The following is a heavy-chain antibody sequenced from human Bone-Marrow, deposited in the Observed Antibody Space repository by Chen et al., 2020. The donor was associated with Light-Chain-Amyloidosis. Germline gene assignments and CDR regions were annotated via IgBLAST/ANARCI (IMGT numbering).Heavy chain of an antibody. Sequence: EEPLSQSGPEVNKPGESLNITCKSSENTFPNYWIGWVRQMPGKGLEWMGVIYPDDSDARYSPSFEGQVTISADKSITTAYLQWSVLKASDTAMYYCARRRDGYNFDYWGQGTLVTVSS. D-gene: IGHD5-12*01. V-gene: IGHV5-51*01. CDR3: ARRRDGYNFDY. J-gene: IGHJ4*02. CDR1: ENTFPNYW. CDR2: IYPDDSDA.